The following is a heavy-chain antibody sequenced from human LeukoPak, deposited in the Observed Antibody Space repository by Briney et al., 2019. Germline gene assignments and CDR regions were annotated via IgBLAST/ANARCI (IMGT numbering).Heavy chain of an antibody. CDR2: MNPNGGNT. CDR3: ARTEQWLVPLYYYYGMDV. Sequence: ASGKVSCKASGYTFTSYDINWVRQATGQGLEWMGWMNPNGGNTGYAQKFQGRVTMSRNTSISTAYMELSSLRSEDTAVYYCARTEQWLVPLYYYYGMDVWGQGTTVTVSS. D-gene: IGHD6-19*01. CDR1: GYTFTSYD. V-gene: IGHV1-8*01. J-gene: IGHJ6*02.